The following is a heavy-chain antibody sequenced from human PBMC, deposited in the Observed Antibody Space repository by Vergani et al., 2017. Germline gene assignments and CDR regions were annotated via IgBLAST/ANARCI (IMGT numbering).Heavy chain of an antibody. J-gene: IGHJ6*03. CDR3: ARDKSKRAPAVMGTYYYYKDV. D-gene: IGHD3-16*01. CDR2: ISGRSNYI. Sequence: EVQLQESGGGLVKPGGSLRVSCAASGFSFSTYSINWVRQAPGKGLEWVSSISGRSNYIYYADSLKGRFTISRDNSKNTLYLEMESLRVEDTAVYFCARDKSKRAPAVMGTYYYYKDVWGKGTKVTVSS. V-gene: IGHV3-21*01. CDR1: GFSFSTYS.